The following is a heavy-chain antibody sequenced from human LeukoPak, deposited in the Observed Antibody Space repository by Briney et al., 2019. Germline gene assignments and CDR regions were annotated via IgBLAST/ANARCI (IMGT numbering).Heavy chain of an antibody. Sequence: GGSLRLSCAASGFTFSSYWMTWVRQAPGKGLEWVANIKQDGSDKYYVDSVRGRFTVSRDNAKNSLYLQMNTLRAEDTAVYYCARGGTPQVRVAINWFDPWGQGTLVAVSP. CDR1: GFTFSSYW. CDR2: IKQDGSDK. V-gene: IGHV3-7*03. J-gene: IGHJ5*02. D-gene: IGHD3-16*01. CDR3: ARGGTPQVRVAINWFDP.